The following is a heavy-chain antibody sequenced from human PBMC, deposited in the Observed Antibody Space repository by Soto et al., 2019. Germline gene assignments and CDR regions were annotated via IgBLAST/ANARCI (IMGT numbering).Heavy chain of an antibody. V-gene: IGHV3-30-3*01. J-gene: IGHJ6*02. CDR1: GSTFSSDA. D-gene: IGHD3-9*01. Sequence: GGSLRLSCAASGSTFSSDAMHWVSQAPGKGLEWVAVISYDGSNKYYADSVKGRFTISRDNSKNTLYLQMNSQRAEDTAVYYCARCLDIFTGPRYGMDVWGQGTTVTVSS. CDR2: ISYDGSNK. CDR3: ARCLDIFTGPRYGMDV.